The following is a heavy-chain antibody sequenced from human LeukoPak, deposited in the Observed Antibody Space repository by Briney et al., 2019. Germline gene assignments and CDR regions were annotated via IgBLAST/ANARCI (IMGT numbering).Heavy chain of an antibody. CDR3: ARAPSGDDDY. J-gene: IGHJ4*02. CDR2: INHSGST. D-gene: IGHD1-26*01. CDR1: GGSFSGYY. Sequence: PSETLSLTCAVYGGSFSGYYWSWIRQPPGKGLEWIGEINHSGSTNYNPSLKSRVTISVDTSKNQFSLKLSSVTAADTAVYYCARAPSGDDDYWGQGTLVTVSS. V-gene: IGHV4-34*01.